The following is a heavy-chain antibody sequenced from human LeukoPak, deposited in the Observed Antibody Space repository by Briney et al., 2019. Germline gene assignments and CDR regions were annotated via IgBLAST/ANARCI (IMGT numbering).Heavy chain of an antibody. CDR1: GFTFSSYG. CDR3: AKESTRVQSSFDY. V-gene: IGHV3-30*02. J-gene: IGHJ4*02. Sequence: PGGSLRLSCAASGFTFSSYGMHWVRQAPGKGLEWVAFIRYDGSNKYYADSVKGRFTISRDNSKNTLYLQMNSLRAEDTAVYYCAKESTRVQSSFDYWGQGTPVTVSS. D-gene: IGHD1-1*01. CDR2: IRYDGSNK.